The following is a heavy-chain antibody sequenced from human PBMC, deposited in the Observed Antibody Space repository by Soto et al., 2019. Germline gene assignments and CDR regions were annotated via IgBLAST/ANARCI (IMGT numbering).Heavy chain of an antibody. V-gene: IGHV1-58*01. CDR2: LVVGTGNT. D-gene: IGHD2-15*01. CDR3: ATGAYCSGGSCSDYYYYYYGTDL. CDR1: GFTFRSSA. J-gene: IGHJ6*02. Sequence: SVKGSCKTSGFTFRSSAVQWVRQARGQRLEWIGWLVVGTGNTNYAQKFQQRVTISSDRSTNTVSMELSSLTSEDTAVYYCATGAYCSGGSCSDYYYYYYGTDLRG.